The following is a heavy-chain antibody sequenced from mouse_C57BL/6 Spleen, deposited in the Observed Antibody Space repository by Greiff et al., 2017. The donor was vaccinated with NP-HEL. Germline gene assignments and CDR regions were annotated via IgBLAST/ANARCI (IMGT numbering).Heavy chain of an antibody. V-gene: IGHV1-18*01. CDR3: GRRDCDFAY. J-gene: IGHJ3*01. Sequence: VQLQQSGPELVKPGASVKIPCKASGYTFTDYNMDWVKQSHGKSLEWIGDINPNNGGTIYNQKFKGQSTLTVDKSSSTAYMQLRSLTTEDTAVYYYGRRDCDFAYWGQGTLVTVSA. CDR2: INPNNGGT. CDR1: GYTFTDYN. D-gene: IGHD6-2*01.